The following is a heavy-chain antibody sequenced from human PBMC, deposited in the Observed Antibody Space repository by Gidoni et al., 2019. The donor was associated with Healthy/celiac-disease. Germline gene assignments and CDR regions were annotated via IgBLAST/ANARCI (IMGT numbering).Heavy chain of an antibody. CDR2: ISYDGSNK. CDR1: GFTFSSYG. D-gene: IGHD6-19*01. V-gene: IGHV3-30*18. Sequence: QVQLVESGGGVVQPGRSLRLSCAASGFTFSSYGMHWVRQAPGKGLEWVAVISYDGSNKYYADSVKGRFTISRDNSKNTLYLQMNSLRAEDTAVYYCAKDGSGGGWYVEGWGQGTLVTVSS. CDR3: AKDGSGGGWYVEG. J-gene: IGHJ4*02.